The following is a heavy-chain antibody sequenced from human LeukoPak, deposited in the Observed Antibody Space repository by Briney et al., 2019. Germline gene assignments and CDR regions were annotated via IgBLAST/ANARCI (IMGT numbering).Heavy chain of an antibody. V-gene: IGHV1-2*02. CDR1: GYTFTDYY. CDR3: ARDLKTRPGPYYFDY. CDR2: INPNSGGT. J-gene: IGHJ4*02. Sequence: EASVKVSCKASGYTFTDYYMHWVRQAPGQGLEWMGWINPNSGGTNFAEKFQGRVTMTRDTSISTAYMALSRLRFDDTAVYYCARDLKTRPGPYYFDYWGEGTLVTASS.